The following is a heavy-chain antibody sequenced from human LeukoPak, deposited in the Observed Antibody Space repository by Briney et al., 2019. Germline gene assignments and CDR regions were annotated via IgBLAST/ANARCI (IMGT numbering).Heavy chain of an antibody. J-gene: IGHJ5*02. D-gene: IGHD6-19*01. CDR2: IDASGVNT. Sequence: GGSLRLSCAASRFTFSGYAMYWVRQAPGKGLEWVSCIDASGVNTYYADSVKGRFTISRDNSNNTSYLQMNSLRAEDTAVYYCAKGSGSGWYGWFDPWGQGTLVTVSS. V-gene: IGHV3-23*01. CDR1: RFTFSGYA. CDR3: AKGSGSGWYGWFDP.